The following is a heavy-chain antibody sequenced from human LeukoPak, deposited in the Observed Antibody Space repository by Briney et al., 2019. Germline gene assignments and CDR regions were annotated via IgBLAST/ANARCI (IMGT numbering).Heavy chain of an antibody. CDR3: ARERGATPEHDAFDI. Sequence: PGGSLRLSCAASGFTFSSYEMNWVRQAPGKGLEWVSYISNSGSTIYYADSVKGRFTISRDNAKNSLYLQMNSLRAEDTAVYYCARERGATPEHDAFDIWGQGKMVTVSS. CDR2: ISNSGSTI. V-gene: IGHV3-48*03. J-gene: IGHJ3*02. CDR1: GFTFSSYE. D-gene: IGHD1-26*01.